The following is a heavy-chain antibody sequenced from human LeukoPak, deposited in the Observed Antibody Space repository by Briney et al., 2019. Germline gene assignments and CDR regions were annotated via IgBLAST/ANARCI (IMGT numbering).Heavy chain of an antibody. CDR2: INPSGGGT. CDR3: ARVRGCGGDCYYFDY. D-gene: IGHD2-21*02. J-gene: IGHJ4*02. Sequence: ASVKVSCKASGFTFTSYYMHWVRQAPGQGLESMGIINPSGGGTSYAQRFQGRVTMTRDTSTSTVYVELSSLRSEDTAVYYCARVRGCGGDCYYFDYWGQGTLVTVSS. V-gene: IGHV1-46*01. CDR1: GFTFTSYY.